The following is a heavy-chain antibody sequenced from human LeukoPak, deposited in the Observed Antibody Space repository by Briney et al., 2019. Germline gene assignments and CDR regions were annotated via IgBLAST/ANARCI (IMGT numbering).Heavy chain of an antibody. V-gene: IGHV3-21*01. J-gene: IGHJ4*02. Sequence: GGSLRLSCAASGFTFSSYSMNWVRQAPGKGLEWVLSISSSSSYIYYADSVKGRFTISRDNAKNSLYLQMNSLRAEDTAVYYCARIEGSYYFDYWGQGTLVTVSS. CDR2: ISSSSSYI. CDR3: ARIEGSYYFDY. D-gene: IGHD1-26*01. CDR1: GFTFSSYS.